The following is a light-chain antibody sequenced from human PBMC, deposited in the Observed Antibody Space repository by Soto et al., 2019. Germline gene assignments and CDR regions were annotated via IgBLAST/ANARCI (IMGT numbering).Light chain of an antibody. V-gene: IGKV3-11*01. Sequence: AWYQQKVGQAPRLLIYDAYTRATGVGARFAGSGSATDFSLTITSLEPEDFAVYYCQQRAKWPSTFGPGTKVEMK. J-gene: IGKJ2*02. CDR3: QQRAKWPST. CDR2: DAY.